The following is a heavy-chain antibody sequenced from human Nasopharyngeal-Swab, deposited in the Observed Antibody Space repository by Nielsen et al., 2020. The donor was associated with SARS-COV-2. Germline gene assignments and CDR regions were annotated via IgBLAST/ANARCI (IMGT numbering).Heavy chain of an antibody. V-gene: IGHV1-8*01. CDR2: TQLNNAKT. Sequence: ASVQVSCKASGYTFTSYDINWVRQAPGHGLEWLGRTQLNNAKTVYAQKFQGRVTMTWNTSITTAYMRLSGLRSDDTAEYYCARMMAGYDGYLQNWGQGTLVTVSS. D-gene: IGHD2-2*03. CDR3: ARMMAGYDGYLQN. J-gene: IGHJ1*01. CDR1: GYTFTSYD.